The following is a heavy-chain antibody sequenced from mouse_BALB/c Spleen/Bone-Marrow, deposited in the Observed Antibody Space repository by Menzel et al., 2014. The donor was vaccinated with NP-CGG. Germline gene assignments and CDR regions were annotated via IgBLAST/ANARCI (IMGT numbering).Heavy chain of an antibody. CDR3: ARHNYDETWFAY. Sequence: EVKLMESGGGLVQPGGSLKLSCATSGFTFSDYYMYWVRQTPEKRLEWVAYISNGGGSTYYPDTVKSRFTISRDNAKNTLYLQMSRLKSEDTAMYYCARHNYDETWFAYWGQGTLVTVSA. CDR2: ISNGGGST. V-gene: IGHV5-12*02. CDR1: GFTFSDYY. D-gene: IGHD2-4*01. J-gene: IGHJ3*01.